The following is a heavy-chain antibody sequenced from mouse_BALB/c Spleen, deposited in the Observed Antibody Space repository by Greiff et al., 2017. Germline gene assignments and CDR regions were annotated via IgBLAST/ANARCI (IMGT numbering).Heavy chain of an antibody. CDR2: IDPANGNT. CDR3: ARGIYYDPSMDY. V-gene: IGHV14-3*02. Sequence: EVKLVESGAELVKPGASVKLSCTASGFNIKDTYMHWVKQRPEQGLEWIGRIDPANGNTKYDPKFQGKATITADTSSNTAYLQLSSLTSEDTAVYYCARGIYYDPSMDYWGQGTSVTVSS. D-gene: IGHD2-4*01. CDR1: GFNIKDTY. J-gene: IGHJ4*01.